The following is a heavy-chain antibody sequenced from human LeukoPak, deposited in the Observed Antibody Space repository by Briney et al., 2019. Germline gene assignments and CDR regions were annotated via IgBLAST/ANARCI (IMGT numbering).Heavy chain of an antibody. J-gene: IGHJ4*02. CDR1: GGSISSGSYY. V-gene: IGHV4-61*02. CDR2: IYTSGST. Sequence: PSETLSLTCTVSGGSISSGSYYWSWIRQPAGKGLEWIGRIYTSGSTNYNPSLKSRVTISVDTSKNQFSLKLSSVTAADTAVYYCARYTQYGSGILYWGQGTLVTVSS. D-gene: IGHD3-10*01. CDR3: ARYTQYGSGILY.